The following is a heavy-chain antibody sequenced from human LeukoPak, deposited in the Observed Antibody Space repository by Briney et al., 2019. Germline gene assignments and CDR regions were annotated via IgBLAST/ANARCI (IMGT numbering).Heavy chain of an antibody. CDR2: INHSGST. V-gene: IGHV4-34*01. D-gene: IGHD5-12*01. CDR1: GGSISGYY. CDR3: ARDRYRRGYSGYDSRRDAFDI. J-gene: IGHJ3*02. Sequence: SETLSLTCTVSGGSISGYYWSWIRQPPGKGLEWVGEINHSGSTNYNPSLKSRVTILLDTSKNQFSLKLTSVTAADTAVYYCARDRYRRGYSGYDSRRDAFDIWGQGTMVTVSS.